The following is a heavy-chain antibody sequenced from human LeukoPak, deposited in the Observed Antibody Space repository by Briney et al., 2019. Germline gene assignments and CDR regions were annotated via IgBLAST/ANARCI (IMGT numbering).Heavy chain of an antibody. CDR1: GFTFTSYS. D-gene: IGHD1-26*01. Sequence: QPGGSLRLSCAASGFTFTSYSMNWVRQAPGKGLEWVSTISGGGGSTYYADSVKGRFTISRDNSKNTLYLQVNSLRAEDTAVYYCAKGEKWDVTPFDYWGQGTLVTVSS. V-gene: IGHV3-23*01. CDR2: ISGGGGST. CDR3: AKGEKWDVTPFDY. J-gene: IGHJ4*02.